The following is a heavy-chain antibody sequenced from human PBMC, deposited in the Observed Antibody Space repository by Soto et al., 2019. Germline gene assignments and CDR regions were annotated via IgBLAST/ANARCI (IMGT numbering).Heavy chain of an antibody. V-gene: IGHV3-21*01. CDR2: ISSSSSYI. J-gene: IGHJ5*02. CDR3: ARGYMYSSSGFDP. Sequence: GGSLRLSCAASGFTFSSYSMNWVRQAPGKGLEWVSSISSSSSYIYYADSVKGRFTISRDNAKNSLYLQMNSLRAEDTAVFYCARGYMYSSSGFDPWGQGTLVTVSS. D-gene: IGHD6-6*01. CDR1: GFTFSSYS.